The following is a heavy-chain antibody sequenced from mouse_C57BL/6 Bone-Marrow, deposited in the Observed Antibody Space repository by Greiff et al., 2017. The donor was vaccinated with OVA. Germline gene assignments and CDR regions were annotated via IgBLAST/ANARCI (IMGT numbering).Heavy chain of an antibody. Sequence: QVQLQQPGAELVRPGSSVKLSCKASGYTFTSYWMHWVKQRPIQGLEWIGNIDPSDSETHYNPKFKDKATLTVDKSSSTAYMQLSSLTSEDSAVYDCARRGYDYDEGDYFDDWGQGTTLTVSS. CDR1: GYTFTSYW. CDR2: IDPSDSET. CDR3: ARRGYDYDEGDYFDD. J-gene: IGHJ2*01. V-gene: IGHV1-52*01. D-gene: IGHD2-4*01.